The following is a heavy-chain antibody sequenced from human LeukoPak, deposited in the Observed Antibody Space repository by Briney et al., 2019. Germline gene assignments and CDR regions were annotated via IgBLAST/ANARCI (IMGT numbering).Heavy chain of an antibody. CDR1: GYTFTGYY. Sequence: ASVKGSCKASGYTFTGYYMHWVRQAPGQGLEWMGWINPNSGGTNYAQKFQGRVTMTRDTSISTAYMELSRLRSDDTAVYYCARGGELLWFGEFPWGQGTLVTVSS. V-gene: IGHV1-2*02. CDR3: ARGGELLWFGEFP. D-gene: IGHD3-10*01. J-gene: IGHJ5*02. CDR2: INPNSGGT.